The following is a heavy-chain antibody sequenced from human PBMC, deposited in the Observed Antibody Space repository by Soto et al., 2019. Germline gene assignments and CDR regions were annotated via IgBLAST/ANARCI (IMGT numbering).Heavy chain of an antibody. CDR3: ARGGGYCSSTSCGWFDP. J-gene: IGHJ5*02. D-gene: IGHD2-2*01. Sequence: QVQLVESGGGVVQLGRSLRLSCAASGFTFSSYAMHWVRQAPGKGLEWVAVLSYDGGKKYYADPVKGRFTISRDNSKNTLYLQMNSLRAEDTAVYYCARGGGYCSSTSCGWFDPWGQGTLVTVSS. CDR1: GFTFSSYA. CDR2: LSYDGGKK. V-gene: IGHV3-30-3*01.